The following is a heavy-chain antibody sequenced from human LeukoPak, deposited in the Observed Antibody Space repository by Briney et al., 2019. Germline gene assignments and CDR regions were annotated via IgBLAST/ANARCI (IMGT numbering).Heavy chain of an antibody. V-gene: IGHV3-7*01. D-gene: IGHD1-26*01. J-gene: IGHJ5*02. Sequence: PGGSLRLSCAASGFTFTSYWMTSVRQTPGTGLELAANIKEDGREKYCMDSVKGRLSISRDNAKNSLYLQMNSLRAEHTTVYFCVYGGSYYVAWGQGTLVTVS. CDR2: IKEDGREK. CDR1: GFTFTSYW. CDR3: VYGGSYYVA.